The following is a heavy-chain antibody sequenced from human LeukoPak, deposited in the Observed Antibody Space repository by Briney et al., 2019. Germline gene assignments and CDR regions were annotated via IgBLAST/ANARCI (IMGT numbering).Heavy chain of an antibody. CDR3: ARDIPGVWLVQPWYFDY. CDR2: IYYSGGT. J-gene: IGHJ4*02. Sequence: SETLSLTCTVSGGPMRSYYWSWVRQPPGKGLDWIGYIYYSGGTNYNPSLKSRVTISVDTSKNQFSLKLGSVTAADTAVYYCARDIPGVWLVQPWYFDYWGQGTLVTVSS. D-gene: IGHD6-19*01. CDR1: GGPMRSYY. V-gene: IGHV4-59*12.